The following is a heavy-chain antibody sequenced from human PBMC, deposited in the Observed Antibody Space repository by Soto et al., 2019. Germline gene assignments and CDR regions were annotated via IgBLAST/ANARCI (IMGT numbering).Heavy chain of an antibody. CDR3: VNRLLGNPVLPPY. CDR2: IYWDDYK. V-gene: IGHV2-5*02. D-gene: IGHD7-27*01. Sequence: QITLKESGPTLVKPTQTLTLTCTFSGFSLSTSGVGVGWIRQPPGKALEWLALIYWDDYKRSSPTLKSRLTITQDTSHNQVALTMTNMDPGDTATYYCVNRLLGNPVLPPYWGQGTLVTVSS. CDR1: GFSLSTSGVG. J-gene: IGHJ4*02.